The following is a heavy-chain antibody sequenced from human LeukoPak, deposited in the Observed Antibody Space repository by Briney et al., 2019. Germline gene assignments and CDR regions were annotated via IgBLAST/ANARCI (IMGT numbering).Heavy chain of an antibody. Sequence: GGSLRLSCAASGFTVSGNYMSWVRQAPGKGLEWVSVIYSGDSTYYADSVQGRFTISRDNSKNTLYLQMNSLRAEDTAVYYCARDSGSNLRYYYGMDVWGQGTTVTVSS. V-gene: IGHV3-66*01. D-gene: IGHD1-26*01. J-gene: IGHJ6*02. CDR1: GFTVSGNY. CDR3: ARDSGSNLRYYYGMDV. CDR2: IYSGDST.